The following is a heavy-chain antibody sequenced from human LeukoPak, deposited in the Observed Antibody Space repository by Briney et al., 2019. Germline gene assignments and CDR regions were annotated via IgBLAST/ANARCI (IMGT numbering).Heavy chain of an antibody. CDR3: ARGDEYYYDSSGYRNFDY. J-gene: IGHJ4*02. CDR1: GGTFSSYA. D-gene: IGHD3-22*01. V-gene: IGHV1-69*13. Sequence: ASVKVSCKASGGTFSSYAISWVRQAPGQGLEWMGGIIPIFGTANYAQKFQGRVTITADESTSTAYMELSSLRSEDTAVYYCARGDEYYYDSSGYRNFDYWGQGTLVTVSS. CDR2: IIPIFGTA.